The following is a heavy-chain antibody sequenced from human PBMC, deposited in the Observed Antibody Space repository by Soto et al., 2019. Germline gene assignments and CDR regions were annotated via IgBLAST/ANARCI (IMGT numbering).Heavy chain of an antibody. Sequence: QVQLVQSGAEVRKPGSSVKVSCKASGGTFSRQTISWVRQAPGQGLEWMGGIIPMFGTANYAQKFQGRVKSTADESTSTAYMELSGLRSEDTAIYYCARGWGYESSDYYYAYWGQGTLVIVSS. CDR3: ARGWGYESSDYYYAY. J-gene: IGHJ4*02. CDR1: GGTFSRQT. D-gene: IGHD3-22*01. CDR2: IIPMFGTA. V-gene: IGHV1-69*01.